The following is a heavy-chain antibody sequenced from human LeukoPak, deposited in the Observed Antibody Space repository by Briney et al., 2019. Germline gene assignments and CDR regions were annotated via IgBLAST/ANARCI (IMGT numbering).Heavy chain of an antibody. D-gene: IGHD7-27*01. CDR2: IDPSDSDT. CDR3: ARQTARGRSGDY. J-gene: IGHJ4*02. CDR1: GYSFTSYW. V-gene: IGHV5-51*01. Sequence: GESLKISCKASGYSFTSYWIGWVRQMPGKGLELMGIIDPSDSDTRYTPSFQGQVTISSDKSLTTAFLQWNSLKASDTAMYYCARQTARGRSGDYWGQGTLVIVSS.